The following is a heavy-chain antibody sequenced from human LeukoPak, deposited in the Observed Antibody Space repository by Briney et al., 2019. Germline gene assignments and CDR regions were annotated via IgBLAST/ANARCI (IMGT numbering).Heavy chain of an antibody. V-gene: IGHV3-7*01. CDR3: AKGGWYPDY. CDR1: GFTFSSSW. Sequence: GGSLRLSCVASGFTFSSSWMSWVRQAPGKGLEWVAYIKQDGSEKYYVESVEGRFTISRDNVKNSLYLQMNSLRGEDTAVYYCAKGGWYPDYWGQGTLVTVSS. J-gene: IGHJ4*02. CDR2: IKQDGSEK. D-gene: IGHD6-19*01.